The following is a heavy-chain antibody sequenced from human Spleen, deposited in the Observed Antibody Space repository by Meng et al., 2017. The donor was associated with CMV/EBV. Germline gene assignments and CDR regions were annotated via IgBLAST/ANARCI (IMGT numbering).Heavy chain of an antibody. CDR1: GFTFSSYW. D-gene: IGHD4-17*01. V-gene: IGHV3-21*01. CDR3: ARVWGTVTTRRGKYGMDV. J-gene: IGHJ6*02. CDR2: ISSSSSYI. Sequence: GESLKISCAASGFTFSSYWMDWVRQAPGKGLEWVSSISSSSSYIYYADSVKGRFTISRDNAKNSLYLQMNSLRAEDTAVYYCARVWGTVTTRRGKYGMDVWGQGTTVTVSS.